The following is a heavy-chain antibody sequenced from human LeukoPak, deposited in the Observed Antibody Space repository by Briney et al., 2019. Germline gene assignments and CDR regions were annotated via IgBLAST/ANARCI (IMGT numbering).Heavy chain of an antibody. CDR2: ISYSGST. CDR1: GGSISSYY. D-gene: IGHD1-1*01. Sequence: SETLSLTCTVSGGSISSYYWNWIRQPPGEGLEWVGYISYSGSTNYNPSLKSRVTMSVDTSKNQFSLKLSSVTAADTAVYYCARHSAGTTKDYWGQGTQVTVSS. CDR3: ARHSAGTTKDY. J-gene: IGHJ4*02. V-gene: IGHV4-59*08.